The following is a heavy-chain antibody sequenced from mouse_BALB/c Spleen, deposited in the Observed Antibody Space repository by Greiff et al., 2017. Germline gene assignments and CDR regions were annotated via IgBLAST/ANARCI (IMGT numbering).Heavy chain of an antibody. Sequence: QVQLKESAAELARPGASVKMSCKASGYTFTSYTMHWVKQRPGQGLEWIGYINPSSGYTEYNQKFKDKTTLTADKSSSTAYMQLSSLTSEDSAVYYCARGTYYGNYEGWFDYWGQGTTLTVSS. CDR1: GYTFTSYT. CDR2: INPSSGYT. V-gene: IGHV1-4*02. J-gene: IGHJ2*01. D-gene: IGHD2-1*01. CDR3: ARGTYYGNYEGWFDY.